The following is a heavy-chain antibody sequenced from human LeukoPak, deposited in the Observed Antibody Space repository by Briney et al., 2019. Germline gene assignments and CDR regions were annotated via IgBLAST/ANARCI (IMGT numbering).Heavy chain of an antibody. CDR2: IVGSSSNI. Sequence: GGSLRLSCTASGFIFSTYSMKWVRQAPGKGLEWVSYIVGSSSNIYYADSVKGRFTISRDNAKNSLYLQMDSLRAEDTAVYYCATDSPETAAFDYWGQGTLVTVSS. CDR1: GFIFSTYS. V-gene: IGHV3-48*04. CDR3: ATDSPETAAFDY. D-gene: IGHD1-1*01. J-gene: IGHJ4*02.